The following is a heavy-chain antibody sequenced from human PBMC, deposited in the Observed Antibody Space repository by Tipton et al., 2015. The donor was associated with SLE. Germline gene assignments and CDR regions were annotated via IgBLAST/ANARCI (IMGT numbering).Heavy chain of an antibody. Sequence: TLSLTCIVSGGSINSFDYHWAWVRQAPGMGLEWIGSVDYSGVTDYKASLETRVTISVDTSKTQFSLKLSSVTAADTAVYYCARGRSWFDPWGQGTLVTVSS. CDR3: ARGRSWFDP. V-gene: IGHV4-39*07. CDR1: GGSINSFDYH. CDR2: VDYSGVT. J-gene: IGHJ5*02.